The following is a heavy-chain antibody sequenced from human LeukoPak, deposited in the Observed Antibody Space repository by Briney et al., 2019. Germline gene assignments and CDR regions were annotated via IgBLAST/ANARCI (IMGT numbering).Heavy chain of an antibody. J-gene: IGHJ6*03. V-gene: IGHV1-69*13. Sequence: AASVKVSCKASGYTFTGYYMHWVRQAPGQGLEWMGGIIPIFGTANYAQKFQGRVTITADESTSTAYMELSSLRSEDTAVYYCARALGYCSGGSCYPNYYYYMDVWGKGTTVTISS. CDR1: GYTFTGYY. D-gene: IGHD2-15*01. CDR3: ARALGYCSGGSCYPNYYYYMDV. CDR2: IIPIFGTA.